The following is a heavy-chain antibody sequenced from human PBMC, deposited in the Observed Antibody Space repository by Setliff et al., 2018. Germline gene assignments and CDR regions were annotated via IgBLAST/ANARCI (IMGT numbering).Heavy chain of an antibody. CDR1: GYTFDTFG. J-gene: IGHJ4*02. Sequence: ASGKASCKASGYTFDTFGISWVRQAPRQGREWVGWISPYNGDKSSAQKLQGRVTLTTDPSTSTVYMELMSLTSDDTDIYYCARDTMGRLMLTFVGAADYWGQGTLVTVSS. CDR3: ARDTMGRLMLTFVGAADY. V-gene: IGHV1-18*01. CDR2: ISPYNGDK. D-gene: IGHD3-16*01.